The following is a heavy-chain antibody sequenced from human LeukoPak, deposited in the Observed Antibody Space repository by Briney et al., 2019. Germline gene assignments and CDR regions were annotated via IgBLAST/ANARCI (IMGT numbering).Heavy chain of an antibody. CDR2: IYTSGST. Sequence: SETLSLTCTVSGGSISSYYWSWIRQPAGKGLEWIGRIYTSGSTNYNPSLKSRVTMSVDTSKNQFSLKLSSVTAADTAVYYCARGREFYDSSGSDAFDIWGQGTMVTVSS. J-gene: IGHJ3*02. D-gene: IGHD3-22*01. V-gene: IGHV4-4*07. CDR3: ARGREFYDSSGSDAFDI. CDR1: GGSISSYY.